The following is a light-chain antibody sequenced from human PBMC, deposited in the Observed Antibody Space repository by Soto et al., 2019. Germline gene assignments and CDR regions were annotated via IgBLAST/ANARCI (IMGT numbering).Light chain of an antibody. CDR3: QQYGSSPNA. J-gene: IGKJ5*01. CDR2: GAS. V-gene: IGKV3-20*01. CDR1: QSVSSSY. Sequence: ENVFTQSAGTLSLYKGERATLSCRASQSVSSSYLVWYQQKPGHAPRLLIYGASSRATGIPDRFSGSGSGTDFTLTISRLEPEDFAVYYCQQYGSSPNAFGQGTRLEI.